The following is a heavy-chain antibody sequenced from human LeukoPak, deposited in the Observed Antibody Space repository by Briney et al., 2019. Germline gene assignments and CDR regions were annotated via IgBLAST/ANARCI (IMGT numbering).Heavy chain of an antibody. Sequence: SQTLSLTCTVSGGSIRSGDYYWSWIRQPPGKGLEWIGYTASPYHNPSLKSRVTIPVDTSKNQFSLKLSSVTAADTAVYYCARGGSSWYFAEYFQHWGQGTLVTVSS. CDR3: ARGGSSWYFAEYFQH. V-gene: IGHV4-30-4*01. CDR1: GGSIRSGDYY. J-gene: IGHJ1*01. CDR2: TASP. D-gene: IGHD6-13*01.